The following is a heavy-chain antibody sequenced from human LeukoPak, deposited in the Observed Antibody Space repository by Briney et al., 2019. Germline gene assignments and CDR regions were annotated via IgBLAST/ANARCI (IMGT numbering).Heavy chain of an antibody. V-gene: IGHV4-39*07. CDR2: IYYSGST. J-gene: IGHJ4*02. D-gene: IGHD5-24*01. Sequence: SETLSLTCTVSGGSISSSSYYWGWIRQPPGKGLEWIGSIYYSGSTYYNPSLKGRVTISVDTSKNQFSLKLSSVTAADTAVYYCASGDGYNPEGFDYWGQGTLVTVSS. CDR1: GGSISSSSYY. CDR3: ASGDGYNPEGFDY.